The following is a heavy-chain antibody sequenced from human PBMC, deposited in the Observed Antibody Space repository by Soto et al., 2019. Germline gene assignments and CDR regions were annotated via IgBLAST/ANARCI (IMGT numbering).Heavy chain of an antibody. CDR1: GGSISSGDYY. J-gene: IGHJ2*01. CDR3: ARESGVVVPAARGEGKWYFDL. D-gene: IGHD2-2*01. V-gene: IGHV4-30-4*01. CDR2: IYYSGST. Sequence: QVQLQESGPGLVKPSQTLSLTCTVSGGSISSGDYYWSWIRQPPGKGLEWIGYIYYSGSTYYNPSRKSRVTISVDTSKNQFSLKLSSGTAADTAVYYCARESGVVVPAARGEGKWYFDLWGRGTLVTVSS.